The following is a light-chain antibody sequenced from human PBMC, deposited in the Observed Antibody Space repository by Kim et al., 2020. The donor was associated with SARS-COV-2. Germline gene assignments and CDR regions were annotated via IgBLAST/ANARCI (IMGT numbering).Light chain of an antibody. CDR2: DSS. J-gene: IGLJ2*01. CDR3: SSYTSSSSDGV. V-gene: IGLV2-14*03. CDR1: SSDVGGYNY. Sequence: QSALTQPASVSGSPGQAITISCTGTSSDVGGYNYVSWYHQQPGKAPKLMIYDSSNRPSGVSNRFSGSKSGNTASLTISGPQAEDEADYYRSSYTSSSSDGVFGGGTQLTVL.